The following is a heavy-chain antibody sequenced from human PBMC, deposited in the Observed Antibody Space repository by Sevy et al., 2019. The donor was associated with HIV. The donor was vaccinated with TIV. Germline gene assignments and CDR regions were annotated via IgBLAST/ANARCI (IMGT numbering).Heavy chain of an antibody. CDR1: GFSFSNYE. D-gene: IGHD1-20*01. CDR2: ISSSSNYI. Sequence: GSLRLSCAASGFSFSNYEMNWVRQAPGKGLEWVSFISSSSNYIYYADSVKGRFTISRDNAKNLLYLQMNSLRAEDTAVYYCAKRLVSWDGMDVWGQGTTVTVSS. CDR3: AKRLVSWDGMDV. V-gene: IGHV3-21*01. J-gene: IGHJ6*02.